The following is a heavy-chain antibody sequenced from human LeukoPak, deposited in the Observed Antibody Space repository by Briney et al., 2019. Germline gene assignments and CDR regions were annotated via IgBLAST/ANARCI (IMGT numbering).Heavy chain of an antibody. CDR1: GFIVSTNY. J-gene: IGHJ4*02. V-gene: IGHV3-66*01. Sequence: GGSLRLSCAASGFIVSTNYMSWVRQAPGKGLEWVSVLYSGGTTYYADSVKGRFTISRDNAKNSLYLQMNSLRAEDTAVYYCARNLPAADYWGQGTLVTVSS. D-gene: IGHD2-2*01. CDR2: LYSGGTT. CDR3: ARNLPAADY.